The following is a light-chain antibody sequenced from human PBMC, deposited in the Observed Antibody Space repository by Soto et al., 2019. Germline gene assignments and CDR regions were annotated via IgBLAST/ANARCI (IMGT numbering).Light chain of an antibody. J-gene: IGKJ5*01. CDR1: QSVSSY. CDR3: QQRSNWPPEVT. Sequence: EIVLTQSPATLSLSPGERATLSCRASQSVSSYLAWYQQKPGQAPRLLIYGASTRATGIPARFSGSGSGTDFTLTLSSLEPQYFAVYYCQQRSNWPPEVTFGQGTRLEI. V-gene: IGKV3-11*01. CDR2: GAS.